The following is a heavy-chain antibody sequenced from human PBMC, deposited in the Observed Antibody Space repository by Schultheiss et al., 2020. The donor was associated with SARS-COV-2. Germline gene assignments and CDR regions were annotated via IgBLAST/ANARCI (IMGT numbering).Heavy chain of an antibody. CDR2: IYYSGST. J-gene: IGHJ4*02. V-gene: IGHV4-59*01. Sequence: SETLSITCAVYGGSFSGYYWSWIRQPPGKGLEWIGYIYYSGSTNYNPSLKSRVTISVDTSKNQFSLKLSSVTAADTAVYYCTRVLYWGSSGVDDYWGQGTLVTVSS. CDR3: TRVLYWGSSGVDDY. CDR1: GGSFSGYY. D-gene: IGHD6-6*01.